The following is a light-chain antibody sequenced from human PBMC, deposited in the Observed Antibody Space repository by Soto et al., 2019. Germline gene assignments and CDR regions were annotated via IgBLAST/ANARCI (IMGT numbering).Light chain of an antibody. CDR3: QQYNNWPPVT. CDR1: QSISSN. J-gene: IGKJ2*01. Sequence: VLTQSPGTLSLSPGERGTLSCRASQSISSNFLAWYQQKPGLAPRLLIYGASTRATGIPARFSGSGSGTEFTLTISSLQSEDFAVYYCQQYNNWPPVTFGQGTKLEIK. V-gene: IGKV3-15*01. CDR2: GAS.